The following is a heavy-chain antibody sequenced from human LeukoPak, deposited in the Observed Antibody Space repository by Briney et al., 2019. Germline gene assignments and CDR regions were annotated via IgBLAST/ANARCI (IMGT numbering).Heavy chain of an antibody. D-gene: IGHD2-2*01. Sequence: GASVKVSFKVSGYTLTELSMHWVRQAPGKGLEWMGGFDPEDGKTIYAQKFQGRVTMTEDTSTDTAYMELSSLRSEDTAVYYCATVSSNSPPPYGMDVWGQGTTVTVSS. CDR3: ATVSSNSPPPYGMDV. CDR2: FDPEDGKT. CDR1: GYTLTELS. V-gene: IGHV1-24*01. J-gene: IGHJ6*02.